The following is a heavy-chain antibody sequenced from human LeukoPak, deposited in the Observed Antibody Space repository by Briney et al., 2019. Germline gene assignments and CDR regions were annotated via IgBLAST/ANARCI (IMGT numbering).Heavy chain of an antibody. CDR2: IYYSGST. V-gene: IGHV4-30-4*08. D-gene: IGHD3-9*01. J-gene: IGHJ5*02. CDR1: GGSISSYY. CDR3: AREVGYYDILTGSNWFDP. Sequence: SETLSLTCTVSGGSISSYYWSWIRQPPGKGLEWIGYIYYSGSTYYNPSLKSRVTISVDTSKNQFSLKLSSVTAADTAVYYCAREVGYYDILTGSNWFDPWGQGTLVTVSS.